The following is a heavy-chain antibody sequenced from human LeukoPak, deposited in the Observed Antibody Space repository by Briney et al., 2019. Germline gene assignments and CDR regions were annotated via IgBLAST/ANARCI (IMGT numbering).Heavy chain of an antibody. CDR1: GFTFSSYW. Sequence: QPGGSLRLSCAASGFTFSSYWMSWVRQAPGKGLEWVANIKQDGSEKYYVDSVKGRFTISRDNAKNSLYLQMNSLRAEDTAVYYCARARTGIAVAAIGALDFDYWGQGTLVTVSS. D-gene: IGHD6-19*01. CDR3: ARARTGIAVAAIGALDFDY. V-gene: IGHV3-7*01. CDR2: IKQDGSEK. J-gene: IGHJ4*02.